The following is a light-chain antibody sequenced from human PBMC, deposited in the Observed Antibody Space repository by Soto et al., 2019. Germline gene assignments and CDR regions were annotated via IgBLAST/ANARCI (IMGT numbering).Light chain of an antibody. CDR1: QSVSNN. V-gene: IGKV3-20*01. Sequence: EIVMTQSPATLSVSPGESATLSCRASQSVSNNLTWYQQKPGQPPRLLIYGASSRATGIPDRFSGSGSGTEFTLTINRLEPEDFAVYYCHQYGISPFGGGTKVDIK. CDR3: HQYGISP. CDR2: GAS. J-gene: IGKJ4*01.